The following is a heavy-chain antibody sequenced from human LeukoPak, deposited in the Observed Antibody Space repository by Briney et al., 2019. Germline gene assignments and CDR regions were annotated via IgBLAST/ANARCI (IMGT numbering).Heavy chain of an antibody. CDR1: GGSISSYY. Sequence: SETLSLTCTVSGGSISSYYWSWIRQPPGKGLEWIGYISYSGSTNYNPSLKSRVTISVDTSRNQFSLKLNSVTAADTAVYYCARVSGARGFDYWGQGTLVTVSS. CDR3: ARVSGARGFDY. D-gene: IGHD7-27*01. J-gene: IGHJ4*02. V-gene: IGHV4-59*01. CDR2: ISYSGST.